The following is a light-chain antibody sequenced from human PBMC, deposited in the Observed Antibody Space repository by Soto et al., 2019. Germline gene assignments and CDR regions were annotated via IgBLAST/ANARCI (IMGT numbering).Light chain of an antibody. V-gene: IGKV3-15*01. CDR1: QSIRSA. CDR3: QEYNKRPRS. J-gene: IGKJ2*04. CDR2: GAS. Sequence: EIVVTQSPATLSLSPGERATLSCRASQSIRSAVAWYQQKPGQAPMLLIYGASTTATGIPARFSGSGSGTEFTLTISILQSEDFAVYNSQEYNKRPRSSGHGTK.